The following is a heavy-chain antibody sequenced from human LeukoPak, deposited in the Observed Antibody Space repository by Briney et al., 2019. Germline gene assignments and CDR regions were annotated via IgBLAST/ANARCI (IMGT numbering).Heavy chain of an antibody. J-gene: IGHJ4*02. CDR3: GRQYPPTGYFDY. D-gene: IGHD1-14*01. CDR2: IYYSGST. Sequence: SETLSLTCTVSGDSISSSTYFWGWTRQPPGKGLEWIGSIYYSGSTYYNPSLKSRVTISVDTSKNQFSLNLNSVTAADTAVYYCGRQYPPTGYFDYWGQGTLVTVSS. CDR1: GDSISSSTYF. V-gene: IGHV4-39*01.